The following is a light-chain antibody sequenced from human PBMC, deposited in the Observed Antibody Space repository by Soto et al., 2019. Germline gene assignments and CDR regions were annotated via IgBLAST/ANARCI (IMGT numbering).Light chain of an antibody. J-gene: IGKJ2*01. CDR3: QQYGSSSYT. V-gene: IGKV3-20*01. Sequence: EIVLTQSPGTLSLSPGERATLSCRASQSISSSYLTWYQHKPGQAPRLLIYGASSRPTGIPDRFSGSGSGTDFTLTISRLEPEDCAVYYCQQYGSSSYTFGQGTQLEIK. CDR1: QSISSSY. CDR2: GAS.